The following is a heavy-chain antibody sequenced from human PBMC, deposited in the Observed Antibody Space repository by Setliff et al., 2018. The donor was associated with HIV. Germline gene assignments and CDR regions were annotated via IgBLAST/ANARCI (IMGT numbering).Heavy chain of an antibody. Sequence: SVKVSCKTSGDTLSSYAITWVRQAPGQGLEWMGRIIPIFGTADYAQKFQGRVTLTADESTSIAYMELSSLRSEDTAVYYCATNPEMATINYYYYYMGVWGKGTTVTVSS. D-gene: IGHD5-12*01. CDR3: ATNPEMATINYYYYYMGV. CDR2: IIPIFGTA. CDR1: GDTLSSYA. V-gene: IGHV1-69*13. J-gene: IGHJ6*03.